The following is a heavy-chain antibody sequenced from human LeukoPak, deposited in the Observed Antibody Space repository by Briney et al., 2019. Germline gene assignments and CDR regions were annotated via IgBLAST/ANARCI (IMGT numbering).Heavy chain of an antibody. Sequence: PGGSLRLSCAASGFIFDDYAMHLVRQGPGKGLEWVSGISWNSGSIGYADSVKGRFTISRDNAKNSLYLQMNSLRAEDTALYFCAKARQKWLAPLDYWGQGTLVTVSS. CDR3: AKARQKWLAPLDY. V-gene: IGHV3-9*01. D-gene: IGHD6-19*01. J-gene: IGHJ4*02. CDR2: ISWNSGSI. CDR1: GFIFDDYA.